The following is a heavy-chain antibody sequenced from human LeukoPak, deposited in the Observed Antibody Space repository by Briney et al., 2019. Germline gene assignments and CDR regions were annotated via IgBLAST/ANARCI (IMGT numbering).Heavy chain of an antibody. CDR2: INPNSGGT. Sequence: ASVKVSCKASGYTSTGYYMHWVRQAPGQGLEWMGWINPNSGGTNYAQKFQGRVTMTRDTSISTAYMELSRLRSDDTAVYYCARDSSTWRIGYYYYYMDVWGKGTTVTVSS. V-gene: IGHV1-2*02. J-gene: IGHJ6*03. CDR1: GYTSTGYY. D-gene: IGHD6-6*01. CDR3: ARDSSTWRIGYYYYYMDV.